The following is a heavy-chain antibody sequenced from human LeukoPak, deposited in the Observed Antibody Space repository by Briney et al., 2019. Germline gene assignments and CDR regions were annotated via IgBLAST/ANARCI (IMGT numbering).Heavy chain of an antibody. J-gene: IGHJ6*02. CDR1: GFTFSSYA. V-gene: IGHV3-23*01. D-gene: IGHD3-9*01. CDR3: AKIEVTGYNFPDGMDV. Sequence: GGSLRLSCAASGFTFSSYAMSWVRQAPGKGLEWVSAISGSGGSTYYADSVKGRFTISRDNSKNTLYLQMNSLRAEDTAVYYCAKIEVTGYNFPDGMDVWGQGTTVTVSS. CDR2: ISGSGGST.